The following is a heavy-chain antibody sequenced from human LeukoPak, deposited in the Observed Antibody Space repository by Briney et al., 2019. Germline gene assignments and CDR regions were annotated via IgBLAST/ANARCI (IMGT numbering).Heavy chain of an antibody. CDR1: GYTFTNYG. Sequence: ASVKVSCKAAGYTFTNYGVTWVRQAPGQGLEWVGWISAHNGNTNYVQKLQDRVTMTTDTSTTTAYLELRNLSSDDTAVYYCARDSASTSFPPDSDYWGQGTVVAVAS. CDR2: ISAHNGNT. V-gene: IGHV1-18*04. CDR3: ARDSASTSFPPDSDY. D-gene: IGHD2-21*01. J-gene: IGHJ4*02.